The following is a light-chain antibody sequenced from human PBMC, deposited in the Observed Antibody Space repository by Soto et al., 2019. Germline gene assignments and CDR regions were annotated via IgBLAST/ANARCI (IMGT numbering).Light chain of an antibody. Sequence: DIPMTQSPSSLSASVGDRVTITCRASQSISSYLNWYQQKPGKAPKLLIYAASSLQSGVPSRFSGSGSGTDFTLTISSLQPEDFATYYCQQRYRTPRTFGEGTKVEIK. V-gene: IGKV1-39*01. J-gene: IGKJ1*01. CDR2: AAS. CDR1: QSISSY. CDR3: QQRYRTPRT.